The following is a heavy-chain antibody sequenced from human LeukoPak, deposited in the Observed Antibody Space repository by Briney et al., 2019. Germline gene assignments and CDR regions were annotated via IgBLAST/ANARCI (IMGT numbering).Heavy chain of an antibody. D-gene: IGHD3-10*01. V-gene: IGHV1-46*02. Sequence: GASVKVSCKTSGYSFNSQHVHWVRQAPGQGLEWMGVKFSHDGTTSYTQNFQGRLTMTRDTSTSTVYMELSSLRSEDTAVYYCARDSGNFHYDMDVWGQGTTVIVSS. CDR2: KFSHDGTT. CDR1: GYSFNSQH. CDR3: ARDSGNFHYDMDV. J-gene: IGHJ6*02.